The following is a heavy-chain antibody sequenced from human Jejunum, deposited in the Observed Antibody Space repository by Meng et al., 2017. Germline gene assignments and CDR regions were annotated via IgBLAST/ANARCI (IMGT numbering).Heavy chain of an antibody. D-gene: IGHD1-26*01. CDR3: ARTSGTYFFDY. V-gene: IGHV2-70*04. J-gene: IGHJ4*02. CDR2: IDWDADK. Sequence: SGPTLVKPTQTLTLTCTFSGLSLTTGGMRVSWIRQPPGKALEWLARIDWDADKFYNTSLKTRLTISKDTSKNQVVLTMTNMDPVDTATYYCARTSGTYFFDYWGQGTLVTVSS. CDR1: GLSLTTGGMR.